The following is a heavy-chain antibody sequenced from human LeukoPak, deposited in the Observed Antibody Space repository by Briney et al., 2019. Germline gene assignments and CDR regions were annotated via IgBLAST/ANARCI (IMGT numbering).Heavy chain of an antibody. J-gene: IGHJ4*02. D-gene: IGHD4-23*01. CDR3: AKDPRATVVSYFDS. Sequence: GGSLRLSWAASGFTFTSYGMHWVRQAPGEGLEWVAVISYDGSNKYYADSVKGRFTISRDNSQNTLYLQMNSLRAEDTAVYYCAKDPRATVVSYFDSWGQGTLVTVSS. CDR2: ISYDGSNK. V-gene: IGHV3-30*18. CDR1: GFTFTSYG.